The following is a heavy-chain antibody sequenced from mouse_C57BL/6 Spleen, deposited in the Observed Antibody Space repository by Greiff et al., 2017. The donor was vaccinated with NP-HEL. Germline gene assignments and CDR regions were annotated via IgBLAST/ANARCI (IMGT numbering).Heavy chain of an antibody. D-gene: IGHD1-1*01. CDR2: IYPGSGST. V-gene: IGHV1-55*01. J-gene: IGHJ2*01. CDR1: GYTFTSYW. Sequence: VQLQQPGAELVKPGASVKMSCKASGYTFTSYWITWVKQRPGQGLEWIGDIYPGSGSTNYNEKFKSKATLTVDTSSSTAYMQLSSLTSEDSAVYYCAGSRDYGSSPFDYWGQGTTLTVSS. CDR3: AGSRDYGSSPFDY.